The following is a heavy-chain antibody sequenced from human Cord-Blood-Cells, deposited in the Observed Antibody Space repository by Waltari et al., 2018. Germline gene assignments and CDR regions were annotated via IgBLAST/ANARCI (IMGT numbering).Heavy chain of an antibody. V-gene: IGHV4-34*01. D-gene: IGHD3-22*01. Sequence: QVQLQQWGAGLLKPSETLSLTCAVYGGSFSGYYWSWIRQPPGKGREWIGEINHSGSTNYNPSLKSRVTISVDTSKNQFSLKLSSVTAADTAVYYCARDLSYDSSGYYYVGGNAFDIWGQGTMVTVSS. J-gene: IGHJ3*02. CDR3: ARDLSYDSSGYYYVGGNAFDI. CDR1: GGSFSGYY. CDR2: INHSGST.